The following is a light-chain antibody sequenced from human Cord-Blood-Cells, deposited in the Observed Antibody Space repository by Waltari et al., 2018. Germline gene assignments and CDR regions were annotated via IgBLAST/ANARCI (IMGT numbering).Light chain of an antibody. CDR1: QSVSSY. CDR2: DAS. J-gene: IGKJ4*01. V-gene: IGKV3-11*01. Sequence: EIVLTQSPATLSLSPGERATLSCRTSQSVSSYLAWYQPKPGQGPRLLSYDASNRATGIPARFSGSGSGSDFTLTISRLEPEEFAFYYCQQRSNWLTFGGGTKVEIK. CDR3: QQRSNWLT.